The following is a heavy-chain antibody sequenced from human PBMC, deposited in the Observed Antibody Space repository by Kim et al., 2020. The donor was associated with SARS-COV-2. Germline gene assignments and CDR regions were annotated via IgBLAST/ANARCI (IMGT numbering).Heavy chain of an antibody. CDR3: ARAPLSTIFGVVSHFDY. D-gene: IGHD3-3*01. CDR1: GGSISSGGYY. CDR2: IYYSGST. Sequence: TLSLTCTVSGGSISSGGYYWSWIRQHPGKGLEWIGYIYYSGSTYYNPSLKSRVTISVDTSKNQFSLKLSSVTAADTAVYYCARAPLSTIFGVVSHFDYWGQGTLVTVSS. J-gene: IGHJ4*02. V-gene: IGHV4-31*03.